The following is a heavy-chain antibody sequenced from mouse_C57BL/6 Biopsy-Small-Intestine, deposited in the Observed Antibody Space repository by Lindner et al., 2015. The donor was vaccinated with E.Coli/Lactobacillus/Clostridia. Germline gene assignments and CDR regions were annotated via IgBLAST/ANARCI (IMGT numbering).Heavy chain of an antibody. CDR1: GYAFSSSW. D-gene: IGHD2-3*01. V-gene: IGHV1-82*01. CDR3: ARSGYYDGYFYWYFDV. Sequence: VQLQESGPELVKPGASVKISCKASGYAFSSSWMNWVKQRPGKGLEWIGRIYPGDGDTNYNGKFKGKATLTADKSSSTAYMQLSSLTSEDSAAYFCARSGYYDGYFYWYFDVWGTGTTVTVSS. J-gene: IGHJ1*03. CDR2: IYPGDGDT.